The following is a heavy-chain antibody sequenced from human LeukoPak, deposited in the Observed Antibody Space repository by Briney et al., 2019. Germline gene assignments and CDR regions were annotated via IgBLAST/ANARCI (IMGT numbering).Heavy chain of an antibody. CDR1: GFTFSSYS. V-gene: IGHV3-21*01. CDR2: IRSSSSYI. D-gene: IGHD2-21*02. J-gene: IGHJ6*02. Sequence: GGSLRLSCAASGFTFSSYSINWVRQAPGKGLEWVSSIRSSSSYIYYADSVKGRFTISRDNAKNSLYLQMNSLRAEDTAVYYCARDGPRVTSDYYYYGMDVWGQGTTVTVSS. CDR3: ARDGPRVTSDYYYYGMDV.